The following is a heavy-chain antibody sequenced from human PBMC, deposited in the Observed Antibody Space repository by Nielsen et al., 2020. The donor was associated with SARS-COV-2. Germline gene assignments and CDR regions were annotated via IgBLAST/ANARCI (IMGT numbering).Heavy chain of an antibody. CDR2: ISSSGSTI. CDR1: GFTFGDYA. V-gene: IGHV3-48*03. D-gene: IGHD2-2*01. Sequence: GESLKISCTASGFTFGDYAMNWVRQAPGKGLEWVSYISSSGSTIYYADSVKGRFTISRDNAKNSLYLQMNSLRAEDTALYHCARVSVVPAAEEGYFDLWGRGTLVTVSS. CDR3: ARVSVVPAAEEGYFDL. J-gene: IGHJ2*01.